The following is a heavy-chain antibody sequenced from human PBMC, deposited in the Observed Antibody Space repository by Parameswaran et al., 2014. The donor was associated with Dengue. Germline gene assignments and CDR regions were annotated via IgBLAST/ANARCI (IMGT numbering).Heavy chain of an antibody. D-gene: IGHD1-14*01. CDR2: IYSGGIT. V-gene: IGHV3-53*01. J-gene: IGHJ3*02. CDR3: ASFLPTGGAFDI. Sequence: VRQMPGKGLEWVSVIYSGGITNYADSVKGRFTISRDNSKNTLYLQMNSLRAEDTAVYYCASFLPTGGAFDIWGQGTMVTVSS.